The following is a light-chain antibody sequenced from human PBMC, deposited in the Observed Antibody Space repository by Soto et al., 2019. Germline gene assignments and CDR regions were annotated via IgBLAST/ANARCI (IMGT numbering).Light chain of an antibody. CDR1: TSNIGNNA. J-gene: IGLJ2*01. Sequence: QSVLTQPPSVSEAPRQRVTISCSGSTSNIGNNAVRWYQQLPGKAPKLLIYYDDLLPSGVSDRFSGPKSGTSASLAISGLQSEDEADYFCAAWDDRLNGVIFGGGTKLTVL. V-gene: IGLV1-36*01. CDR2: YDD. CDR3: AAWDDRLNGVI.